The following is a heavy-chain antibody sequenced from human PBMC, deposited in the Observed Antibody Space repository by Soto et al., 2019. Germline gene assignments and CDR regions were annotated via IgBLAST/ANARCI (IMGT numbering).Heavy chain of an antibody. CDR2: ISYDGSNK. CDR3: AKVPHIAAAGTHYYYGMDV. J-gene: IGHJ6*02. D-gene: IGHD6-13*01. CDR1: GFTFSSYG. V-gene: IGHV3-30*18. Sequence: QVQLVESGGGVVQPGRSLRLSCAASGFTFSSYGMHWVRQAPGKGLEWVAVISYDGSNKYYADSVKGRFTISRDNSKNTLYLQMNSLRAEDTAVYYCAKVPHIAAAGTHYYYGMDVWGQGTTVTVSS.